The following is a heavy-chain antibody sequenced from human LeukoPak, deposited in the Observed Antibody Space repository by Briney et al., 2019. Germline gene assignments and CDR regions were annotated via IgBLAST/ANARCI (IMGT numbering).Heavy chain of an antibody. CDR2: ISGSGGST. D-gene: IGHD6-6*01. CDR1: GFTFSSYA. V-gene: IGHV3-23*01. J-gene: IGHJ4*02. Sequence: GGSLRLSCAASGFTFSSYAMSWVRQAPGKGLEWVSAISGSGGSTYYADSVKGRFTISRDNSKNSLSLQMNSLRNEDTGLYYCAISSRPGLDYFDYWGQGTLVTVSS. CDR3: AISSRPGLDYFDY.